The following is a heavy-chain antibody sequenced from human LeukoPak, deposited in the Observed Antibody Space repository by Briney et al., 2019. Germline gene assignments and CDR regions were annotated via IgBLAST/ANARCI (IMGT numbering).Heavy chain of an antibody. CDR3: AKWGDYDILTGYYDSDY. CDR1: GFIFSNYA. V-gene: IGHV3-23*01. J-gene: IGHJ4*01. CDR2: IGGRDGGT. D-gene: IGHD3-9*01. Sequence: PGASLRLSYAASGFIFSNYAMSWVRQAPGKGLEWVSAIGGRDGGTYCADSVKGRFTVSRDDPKNTLYLQMNTLRVEDTAVYYCAKWGDYDILTGYYDSDYWGHGTLVTVSS.